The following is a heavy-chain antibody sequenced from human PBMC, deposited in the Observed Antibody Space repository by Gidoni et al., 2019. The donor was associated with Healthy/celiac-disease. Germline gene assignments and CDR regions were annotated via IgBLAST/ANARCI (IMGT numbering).Heavy chain of an antibody. CDR1: GFTFSSYA. D-gene: IGHD6-13*01. CDR3: ARERSQIAFDI. Sequence: QVQLVESGGGVVQPGRSLRLSCAASGFTFSSYAMHWVRQAPGKGLEWVAVISYDGSNKYYADSVKGRFTISRDNSKNTLYLQMNSLRAEDTAVYYCARERSQIAFDIWGQGTMVTVSS. CDR2: ISYDGSNK. V-gene: IGHV3-30-3*01. J-gene: IGHJ3*02.